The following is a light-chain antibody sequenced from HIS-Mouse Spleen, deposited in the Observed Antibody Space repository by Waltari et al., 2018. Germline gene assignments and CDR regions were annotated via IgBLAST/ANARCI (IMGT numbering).Light chain of an antibody. CDR1: SSDVGGYNY. J-gene: IGLJ2*01. CDR2: EVS. CDR3: SSYTSSSPYVV. V-gene: IGLV2-14*01. Sequence: QSALTQPASVSGSPGQSITISCTGTSSDVGGYNYVSWYQQHPGKAPKLMIYEVSTRPSGVSTRFSGSKSGNTASLTISGLQAEDEADYYCSSYTSSSPYVVFGGGTKLTVL.